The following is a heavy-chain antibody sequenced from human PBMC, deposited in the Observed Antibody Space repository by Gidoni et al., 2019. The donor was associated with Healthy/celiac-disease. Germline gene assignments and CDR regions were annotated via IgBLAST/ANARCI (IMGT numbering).Heavy chain of an antibody. V-gene: IGHV4-34*01. Sequence: QVQLQQWRAGLLKPSETLSLTCTVYGGSFSGYYWSWIRQPPGKGLEWIGEINHSGSTNYNPSLKSRVTISVDTSKNQFSLKLSSVTAADTAVYYCARARRHVLRQPTGAFDIWGQGTMVTVSS. D-gene: IGHD3-3*01. CDR3: ARARRHVLRQPTGAFDI. CDR2: INHSGST. J-gene: IGHJ3*02. CDR1: GGSFSGYY.